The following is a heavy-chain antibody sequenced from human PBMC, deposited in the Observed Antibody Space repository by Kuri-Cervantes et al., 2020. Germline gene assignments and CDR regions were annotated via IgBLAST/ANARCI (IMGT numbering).Heavy chain of an antibody. V-gene: IGHV4-59*13. J-gene: IGHJ4*02. CDR2: ISYSGTT. D-gene: IGHD5-18*01. CDR1: GGSINNYY. Sequence: ESLKISCTVSGGSINNYYWNWIRQPPGKGLEWIGYISYSGTTSYNPSLNSRLTISLDTSKNQFSLKLNSVTAADTAVYYCARGQHGYIYWGQGTLVTVSS. CDR3: ARGQHGYIY.